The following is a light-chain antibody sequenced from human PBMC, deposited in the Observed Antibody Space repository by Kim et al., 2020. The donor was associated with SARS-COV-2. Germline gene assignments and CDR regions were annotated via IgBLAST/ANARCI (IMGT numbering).Light chain of an antibody. CDR3: QKFGGSATWT. CDR2: GAS. J-gene: IGKJ1*01. CDR1: QTVSTNY. V-gene: IGKV3-20*01. Sequence: IVLTQSPGTLSLSPGERATLSCRASQTVSTNYLAWYQQKPGKAPRLLIYGASTRATGIPDRFSGSGSGTEFTLTISRLEPEDFAVYYCQKFGGSATWTFGQGTKVDIK.